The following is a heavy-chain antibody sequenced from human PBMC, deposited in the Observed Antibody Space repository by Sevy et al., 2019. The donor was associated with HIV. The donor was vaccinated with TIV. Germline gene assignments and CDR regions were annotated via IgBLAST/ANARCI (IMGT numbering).Heavy chain of an antibody. V-gene: IGHV3-15*01. J-gene: IGHJ6*02. CDR2: IKSKTDGCTA. CDR1: GFTFNYAW. D-gene: IGHD3-3*01. CDR3: ASVVKNDFWDGHVNYYGLDV. Sequence: GGSLRLSCAASGFTFNYAWMSWVRQAPGKGLEWVGRIKSKTDGCTADYAAHVKGRFTILRDDSENTLYLQMNRLKTEDTAVYYCASVVKNDFWDGHVNYYGLDVWGQGTTVTVSS.